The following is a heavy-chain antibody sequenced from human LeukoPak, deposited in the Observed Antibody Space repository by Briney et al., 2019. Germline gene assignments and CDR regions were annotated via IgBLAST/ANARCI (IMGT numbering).Heavy chain of an antibody. Sequence: PGGSLRLSCAASGFPVSSNYMHWVRPAPGKGLEGVAFIRYDGSNKYYADSVKGRFTISRDNSKNTLYLQMNSLRAEDTAVYYCARLNGYYDSSGRDYWGQGTLVTVSS. CDR1: GFPVSSNY. CDR3: ARLNGYYDSSGRDY. CDR2: IRYDGSNK. V-gene: IGHV3-30*02. J-gene: IGHJ4*02. D-gene: IGHD3-22*01.